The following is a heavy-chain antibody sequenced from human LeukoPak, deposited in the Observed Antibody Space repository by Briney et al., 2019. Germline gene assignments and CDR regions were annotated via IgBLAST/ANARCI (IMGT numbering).Heavy chain of an antibody. D-gene: IGHD2-15*01. CDR1: GFTFSSYG. Sequence: GGSLRLSCAASGFTFSSYGMHWVRQAPGKGLEWVAVIWYDGSNKYYADSVKGRFTISRDNSMNTLYLQMNSLRAEDTAVYYCARDPRIGYCSGGTCSFLDYWGQGTLVTVSS. V-gene: IGHV3-33*01. J-gene: IGHJ4*02. CDR2: IWYDGSNK. CDR3: ARDPRIGYCSGGTCSFLDY.